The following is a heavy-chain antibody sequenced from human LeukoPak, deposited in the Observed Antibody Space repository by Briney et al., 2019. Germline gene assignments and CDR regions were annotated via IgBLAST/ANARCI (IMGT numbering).Heavy chain of an antibody. CDR3: ARRMGRGYCSSTSCHFDY. CDR1: GYSFTNYW. Sequence: GESLKISCKGSGYSFTNYWIGWVRQMPGKGLEWMGIIFPGDSDTKYSPSFQGQVTISADKSVSTAYLQWRSLQASDTAMYYCARRMGRGYCSSTSCHFDYWGQGTLVTVSS. J-gene: IGHJ4*02. CDR2: IFPGDSDT. V-gene: IGHV5-51*01. D-gene: IGHD2-2*01.